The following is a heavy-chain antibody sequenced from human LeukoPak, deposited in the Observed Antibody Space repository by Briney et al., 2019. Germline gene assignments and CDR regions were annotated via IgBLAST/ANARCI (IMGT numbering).Heavy chain of an antibody. CDR3: ARTRSGYSTLGY. J-gene: IGHJ4*02. Sequence: SETLSLTCTVSGDSISPYYWSWIRQPPGGGQEWIGYVFYTGSTNYNPSLKSRVTISVDTSRNQFSLKLTSVTAADTAVYYCARTRSGYSTLGYWGQGTLVTVSS. D-gene: IGHD1-26*01. CDR2: VFYTGST. CDR1: GDSISPYY. V-gene: IGHV4-59*01.